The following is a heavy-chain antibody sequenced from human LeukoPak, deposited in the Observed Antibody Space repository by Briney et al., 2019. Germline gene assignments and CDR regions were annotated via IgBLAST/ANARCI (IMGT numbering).Heavy chain of an antibody. CDR1: GYSFTSYW. V-gene: IGHV5-51*01. Sequence: GESLKISCKGSGYSFTSYWIGWVRQMPGKGLEWMGIIYPGDSDTRYSPSFQGQVTISADKSISTAYLQWGSLKASDTAMYYCARDWSASGSDYYPLGYWGQGTLVTVSS. CDR2: IYPGDSDT. J-gene: IGHJ4*02. CDR3: ARDWSASGSDYYPLGY. D-gene: IGHD3-22*01.